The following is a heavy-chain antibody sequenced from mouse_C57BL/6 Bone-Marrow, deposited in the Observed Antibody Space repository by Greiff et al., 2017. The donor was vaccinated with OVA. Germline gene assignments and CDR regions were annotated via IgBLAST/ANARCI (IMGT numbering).Heavy chain of an antibody. D-gene: IGHD2-3*01. CDR3: ARSGYYLFDY. V-gene: IGHV1-82*01. CDR1: GYAFSSSW. J-gene: IGHJ2*01. CDR2: IYPGDGDT. Sequence: VQLQESGPELVKPGASVKISCKASGYAFSSSWMNWVKQRPGKGLEWIGRIYPGDGDTNYNGKFKGKATLTADKSSSTAYMQLSSLTSEDSAVYFCARSGYYLFDYWGQGTTLTVSS.